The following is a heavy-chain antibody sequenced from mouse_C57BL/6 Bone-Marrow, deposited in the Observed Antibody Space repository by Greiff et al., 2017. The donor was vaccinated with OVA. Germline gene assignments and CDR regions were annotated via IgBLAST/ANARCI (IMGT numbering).Heavy chain of an antibody. J-gene: IGHJ4*01. CDR3: ARKDRRELMDY. D-gene: IGHD3-3*01. CDR1: GFSLTSYG. V-gene: IGHV2-2*01. Sequence: VQLQESGPGLVQPSQSLSITCTVSGFSLTSYGVHWVRQSPGKGLEWLGVIWRGGSTDYNAAFISRLSISKDNSKSQVFFKMNSLQADDTAIYYCARKDRRELMDYWGQGTSVTVSS. CDR2: IWRGGST.